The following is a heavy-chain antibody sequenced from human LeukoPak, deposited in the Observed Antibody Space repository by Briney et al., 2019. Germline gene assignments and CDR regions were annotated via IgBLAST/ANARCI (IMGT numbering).Heavy chain of an antibody. Sequence: GGSLRLSCAASGFTFSSYAMHWVRQAPGKGLEYVSAISSNGGSTYYANSVKGRFTISRDNSKNTLYLQMNSLRAEDTALYYCAKVGSSGSQYFQHWGQGTLVTVSS. D-gene: IGHD6-19*01. V-gene: IGHV3-64*01. CDR1: GFTFSSYA. CDR2: ISSNGGST. J-gene: IGHJ1*01. CDR3: AKVGSSGSQYFQH.